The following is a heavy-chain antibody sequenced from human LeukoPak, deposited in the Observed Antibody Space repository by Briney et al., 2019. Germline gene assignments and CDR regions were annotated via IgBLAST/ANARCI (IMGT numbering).Heavy chain of an antibody. J-gene: IGHJ4*02. D-gene: IGHD3-10*01. V-gene: IGHV3-23*01. CDR1: GIRLSNYG. CDR2: ISESGGGT. Sequence: GGSLRLSCVVSGIRLSNYGMSWVRQAPGKGLEWVSGISESGGGTNYADSVKGRFTISRDNSLNTLYLQMNSLRAEDTAVYFCAKRGVVIRGVLVIGFHKEAYYFDYWGQGILDTVSS. CDR3: AKRGVVIRGVLVIGFHKEAYYFDY.